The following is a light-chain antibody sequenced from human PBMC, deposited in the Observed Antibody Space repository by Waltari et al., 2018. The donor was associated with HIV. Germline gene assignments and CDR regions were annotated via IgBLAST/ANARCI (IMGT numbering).Light chain of an antibody. V-gene: IGKV2-28*01. J-gene: IGKJ4*01. CDR2: LSS. CDR1: LSLHNNGFYY. Sequence: DVVVTQSPLSMPVILGEPASISCRSSLSLHNNGFYYLDWYVQRPGQSPQLLIYLSSHRASGGSDRFSGSGSGTDFTLNISRVEAEDVAFYFCMQALYTPPIFGGGT. CDR3: MQALYTPPI.